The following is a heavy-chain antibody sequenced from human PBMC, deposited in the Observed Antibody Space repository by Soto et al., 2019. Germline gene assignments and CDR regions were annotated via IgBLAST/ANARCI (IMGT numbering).Heavy chain of an antibody. CDR1: GGSISSGGYY. CDR2: IYYSGST. D-gene: IGHD4-17*01. V-gene: IGHV4-31*03. Sequence: SETLSLTCTVSGGSISSGGYYWSWIRQHPGKGLEWIGYIYYSGSTYYNPSLKSRVTISVDTSKNQFALKLSSVTAADTAVYYCARVEHDYGDYGLEHYFDYWGQGTLVTVSS. CDR3: ARVEHDYGDYGLEHYFDY. J-gene: IGHJ4*02.